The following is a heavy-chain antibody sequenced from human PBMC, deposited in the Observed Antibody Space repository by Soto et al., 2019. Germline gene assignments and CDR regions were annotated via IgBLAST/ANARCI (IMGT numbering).Heavy chain of an antibody. D-gene: IGHD3-3*01. V-gene: IGHV4-59*01. CDR2: IYYSGST. Sequence: TSETLSLTCTVSGGSISSYYWSWIRQPPGKGLEWIGYIYYSGSTNYNPSLKSRVTISVDTSKNQFSLKLSSVTAADTAVYYCARGEESGYYYYMDVWGKGTTVTVSS. CDR1: GGSISSYY. J-gene: IGHJ6*03. CDR3: ARGEESGYYYYMDV.